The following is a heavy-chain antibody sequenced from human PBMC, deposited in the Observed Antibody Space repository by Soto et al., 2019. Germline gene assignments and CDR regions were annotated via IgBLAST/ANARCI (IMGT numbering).Heavy chain of an antibody. CDR2: ISYGGGTT. CDR1: EFTFSNYA. V-gene: IGHV3-23*01. CDR3: AKNPGYYYDSTGYHFDY. J-gene: IGHJ4*02. Sequence: EVQLLESGGGLVQPGRSLRLSCAASEFTFSNYAMSWVSQAPGKGLEWVSAISYGGGTTYYADSVKGRFTISRDNSKNTLYLQMNSLRAEDTAVYYCAKNPGYYYDSTGYHFDYWGQGTLVTVSS. D-gene: IGHD3-22*01.